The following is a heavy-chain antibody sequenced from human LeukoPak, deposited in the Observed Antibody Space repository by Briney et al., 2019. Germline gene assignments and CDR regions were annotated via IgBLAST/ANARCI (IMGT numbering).Heavy chain of an antibody. V-gene: IGHV3-7*03. D-gene: IGHD5-12*01. CDR1: GFTFSSYW. Sequence: GGSLRLSCAASGFTFSSYWMSWVRQAPGKGLEWVATIKQDGSERYYGDSVKGRFTISRDNARNSLYLQMNSLRPEDTALYYCATNGGGDSGYGNFDYWGQGTLVTVSS. CDR3: ATNGGGDSGYGNFDY. CDR2: IKQDGSER. J-gene: IGHJ4*02.